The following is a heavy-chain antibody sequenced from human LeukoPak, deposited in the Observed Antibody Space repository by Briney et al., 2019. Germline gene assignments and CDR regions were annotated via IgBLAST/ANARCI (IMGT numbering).Heavy chain of an antibody. CDR1: GFSFGSSG. D-gene: IGHD3-3*01. CDR3: AREYDFWSGHYFYY. J-gene: IGHJ4*02. V-gene: IGHV3-30*03. CDR2: ISFDGNVK. Sequence: GGSLRLSCAASGFSFGSSGMHWVRQAPGKGLEWLAVISFDGNVKYYGDSVEGRFTISRDNSKNTRHLQMNSLRAEDTAVYYCAREYDFWSGHYFYYWGQGTLVTVSS.